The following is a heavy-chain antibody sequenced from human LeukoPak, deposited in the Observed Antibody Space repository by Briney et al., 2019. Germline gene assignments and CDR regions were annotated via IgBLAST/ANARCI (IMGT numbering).Heavy chain of an antibody. V-gene: IGHV3-21*01. CDR1: GFTFSSYS. CDR2: ISSSSSYI. J-gene: IGHJ4*02. CDR3: ARDLEGGAAAGTSDY. Sequence: PGGSLRLSCAASGFTFSSYSMNWVRQAPGKGLEWVSSISSSSSYIYYADSVKGRFTISRDNAKNSLYLQMNSLRAEDTAVYYCARDLEGGAAAGTSDYWDQGTLVTVSS. D-gene: IGHD6-13*01.